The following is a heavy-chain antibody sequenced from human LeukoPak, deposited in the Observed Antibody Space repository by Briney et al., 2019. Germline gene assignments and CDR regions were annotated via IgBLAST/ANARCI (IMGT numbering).Heavy chain of an antibody. Sequence: GASVKVSCKASGYTFTGYYMRWVRQAPGQGLEWMGRINPNSGGTNYAQKFQGRVTMTRDTSISTAYVELSRLRSDDTAVYYCARDHNPYIPIDKFDTYNWFDPWGQGTLVTVSS. CDR1: GYTFTGYY. D-gene: IGHD3-9*01. V-gene: IGHV1-2*06. CDR3: ARDHNPYIPIDKFDTYNWFDP. CDR2: INPNSGGT. J-gene: IGHJ5*02.